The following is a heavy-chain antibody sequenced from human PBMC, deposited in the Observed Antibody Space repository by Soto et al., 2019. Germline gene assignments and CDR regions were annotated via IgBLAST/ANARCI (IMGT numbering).Heavy chain of an antibody. D-gene: IGHD3-16*01. CDR1: GFTFSDYY. CDR3: ARDAFGGVITRLLDP. Sequence: PGGSLRLSCAASGFTFSDYYMSWIRQAPGKGLEWVSYISSNGSTIYYADSVKGRFTISRDNVKNSLYLQMNSLRAEDTAGYYCARDAFGGVITRLLDPWGQGTLVTVSS. J-gene: IGHJ5*02. CDR2: ISSNGSTI. V-gene: IGHV3-11*01.